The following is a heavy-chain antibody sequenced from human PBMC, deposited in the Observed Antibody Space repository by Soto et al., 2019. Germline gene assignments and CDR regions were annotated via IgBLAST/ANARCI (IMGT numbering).Heavy chain of an antibody. J-gene: IGHJ6*02. Sequence: QVQLVQAGAEVKKPGSSVKVSCKACGGTFSSYAISWVRQAPGQGLEWMGGISPIFGTANYAQKFQGRVTITADESTSTAYMELRSLRSEDTAVYYCARSGHCSSTSCYSYYYYGMDVWGQGTTVTVSS. D-gene: IGHD2-2*01. V-gene: IGHV1-69*01. CDR2: ISPIFGTA. CDR3: ARSGHCSSTSCYSYYYYGMDV. CDR1: GGTFSSYA.